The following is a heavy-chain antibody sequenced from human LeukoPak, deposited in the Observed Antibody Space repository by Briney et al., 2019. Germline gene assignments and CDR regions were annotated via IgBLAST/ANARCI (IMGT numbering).Heavy chain of an antibody. CDR2: ISGSGGST. Sequence: GGSLRLSCAASGFTFSSYAVSWVRQAPGKGLEWVSAISGSGGSTYYADSVKGRFTISRDNSKNTLYLQMNSLRAEDTAVYYCAKWGRGPYAFDIWGQGTMVTVSS. D-gene: IGHD3-10*01. CDR1: GFTFSSYA. V-gene: IGHV3-23*01. CDR3: AKWGRGPYAFDI. J-gene: IGHJ3*02.